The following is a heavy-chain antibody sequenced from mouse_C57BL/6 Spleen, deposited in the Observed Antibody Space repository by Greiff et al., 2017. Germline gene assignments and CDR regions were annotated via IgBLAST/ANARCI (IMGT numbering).Heavy chain of an antibody. CDR3: AKGAYCGNYGYYYAMDY. D-gene: IGHD2-1*01. J-gene: IGHJ4*01. CDR2: IYPGDGDT. CDR1: GYAFTSSW. Sequence: VKLVESGPELVKPGASVKISCKASGYAFTSSWMNWVKQRPGKGLEWIGRIYPGDGDTNYNGKFKGKATLTADKSSSTAYMQLSRLTSEDSAVYFCAKGAYCGNYGYYYAMDYWGQGTSVTVSS. V-gene: IGHV1-82*01.